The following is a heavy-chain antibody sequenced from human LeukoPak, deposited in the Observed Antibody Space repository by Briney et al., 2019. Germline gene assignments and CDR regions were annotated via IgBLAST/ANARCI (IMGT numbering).Heavy chain of an antibody. J-gene: IGHJ5*02. CDR3: TRHARYSSGWYDENWFDP. CDR1: GFTFSGSA. CDR2: IRSKANSYAT. D-gene: IGHD6-19*01. V-gene: IGHV3-73*01. Sequence: GGSLRLSCAASGFTFSGSAMHWVRQASGQGLEWVGRIRSKANSYATAYAASVKGRFTISRDDSKNTAYLQMNSLKTEDTAVYYCTRHARYSSGWYDENWFDPWGQGTLVTVSS.